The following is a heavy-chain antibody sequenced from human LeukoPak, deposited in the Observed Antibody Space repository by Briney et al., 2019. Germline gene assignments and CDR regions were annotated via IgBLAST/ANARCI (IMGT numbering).Heavy chain of an antibody. Sequence: PGGSLRLSCAASGFTFSTYGMHWVRQAPGKGLEWVAVIWYDGSHKYYADSVKGRFTISRDNSKNTLYLQMNSLRAEDAAVYYCARDSDGYIDYFDYWGQGTLVTVSS. CDR1: GFTFSTYG. CDR3: ARDSDGYIDYFDY. D-gene: IGHD5-24*01. V-gene: IGHV3-33*01. J-gene: IGHJ4*02. CDR2: IWYDGSHK.